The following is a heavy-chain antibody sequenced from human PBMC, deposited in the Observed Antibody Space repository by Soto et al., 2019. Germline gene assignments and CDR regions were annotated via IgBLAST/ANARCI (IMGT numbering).Heavy chain of an antibody. CDR3: AKGGGDRRAPMGYYFDY. CDR1: GFTFDDYA. J-gene: IGHJ4*02. D-gene: IGHD3-16*01. CDR2: ISWNSGSI. V-gene: IGHV3-9*01. Sequence: EVQLVESGGGLVQPGRSLRLSCAASGFTFDDYAMHWVQQAPGKGLEWVSGISWNSGSIGYADSVKGRFTISRDNAKNSLYLQMNSLRAEDTALYYCAKGGGDRRAPMGYYFDYWGQGTLVTVSS.